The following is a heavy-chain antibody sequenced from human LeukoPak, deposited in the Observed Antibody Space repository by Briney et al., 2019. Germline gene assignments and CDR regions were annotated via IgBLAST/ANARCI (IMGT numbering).Heavy chain of an antibody. J-gene: IGHJ6*03. Sequence: SETLSLTCTVSGYSISSGYYWGWIRQPPGKGLEWIGNIYHSGSTYYNPSLKSRVTISVDTSKNQFSLKLSSVTAADTAVYYCARVGRGGYYYYYYMDVWGKGTTVTVSS. D-gene: IGHD2-15*01. V-gene: IGHV4-38-2*02. CDR1: GYSISSGYY. CDR2: IYHSGST. CDR3: ARVGRGGYYYYYYMDV.